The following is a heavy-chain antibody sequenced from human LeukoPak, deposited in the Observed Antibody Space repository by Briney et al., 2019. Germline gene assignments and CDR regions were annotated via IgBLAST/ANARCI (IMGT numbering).Heavy chain of an antibody. J-gene: IGHJ4*02. V-gene: IGHV3-7*01. CDR3: ARDYGEY. D-gene: IGHD4-17*01. CDR2: IKQDGREK. CDR1: GFTFSSYA. Sequence: PGGSLRLSCAASGFTFSSYAMSWVRQAPGKGLEWVANIKQDGREKYYVDSVKGRFTISRDNAKNSLYLQMNSLRAEDTAVYYCARDYGEYWGRGTLVTVSS.